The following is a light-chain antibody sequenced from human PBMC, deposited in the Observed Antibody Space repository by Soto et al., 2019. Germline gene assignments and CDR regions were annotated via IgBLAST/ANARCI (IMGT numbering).Light chain of an antibody. Sequence: QSALTQPRSVSGSPGQSVTISCTGTSSDVGGYNYVSWYQQHPGKAPKPMIYEVSKRPSGVPDRFSGSKSGNTASLTISGLQAADEADYYCSLYTSENAYVFGTGTKVTVL. CDR3: SLYTSENAYV. CDR2: EVS. CDR1: SSDVGGYNY. J-gene: IGLJ1*01. V-gene: IGLV2-11*01.